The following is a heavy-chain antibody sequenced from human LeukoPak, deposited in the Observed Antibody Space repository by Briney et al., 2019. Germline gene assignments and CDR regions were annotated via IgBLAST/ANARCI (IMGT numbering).Heavy chain of an antibody. V-gene: IGHV3-74*01. CDR3: ASGKIGSPEDY. CDR2: INNDGSST. J-gene: IGHJ4*02. Sequence: GGSLRLSCGASGFTFSSYWMHWVRQAPGKGLVWVSRINNDGSSTSYADSVQGRFTISRDNAKNSLYLQMNSLRAEDTAVYYCASGKIGSPEDYWGQGTLVTVSS. D-gene: IGHD3-10*01. CDR1: GFTFSSYW.